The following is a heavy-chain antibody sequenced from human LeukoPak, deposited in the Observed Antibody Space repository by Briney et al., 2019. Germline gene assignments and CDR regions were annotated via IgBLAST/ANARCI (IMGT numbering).Heavy chain of an antibody. Sequence: GGSLRLSCTASGFTFNTYWMNWARQASGKGLEWVASINPSESVKYYVNSVKGRFTISRDNAKNSLYLQMSNLRAEDTAVYFCARGGGLDVWGQGATVTVSS. CDR3: ARGGGLDV. D-gene: IGHD3-16*01. CDR1: GFTFNTYW. V-gene: IGHV3-7*03. CDR2: INPSESVK. J-gene: IGHJ6*02.